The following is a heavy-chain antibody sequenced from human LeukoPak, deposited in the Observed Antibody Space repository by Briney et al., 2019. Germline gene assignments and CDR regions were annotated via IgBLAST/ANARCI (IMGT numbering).Heavy chain of an antibody. CDR1: GFTFSDYY. J-gene: IGHJ4*02. CDR3: TTDGVGVEGATYDN. CDR2: IKAKAHGGTI. D-gene: IGHD1-26*01. Sequence: PGGSLRLSCAASGFTFSDYYMSWIRQAPGKGLEWVGRIKAKAHGGTIEYAAPVKGRFTISRDDSKNTLYLQMNSLKTEDTAVYYCTTDGVGVEGATYDNWGQGTLVSVS. V-gene: IGHV3-15*01.